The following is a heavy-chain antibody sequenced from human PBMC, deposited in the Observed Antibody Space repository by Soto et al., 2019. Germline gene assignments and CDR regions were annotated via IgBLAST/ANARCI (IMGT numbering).Heavy chain of an antibody. J-gene: IGHJ5*02. Sequence: SETLSLTCGVSGGTVASSHWWSFFRQSPGGGLEWIGNVYHTGDTNLNPSLQGRVTISVDKSNNQFSLRLNSLTAADTAVYFCAREIVTAGGNNYFDPWGPGTLVTVSS. V-gene: IGHV4-4*02. D-gene: IGHD2-21*02. CDR3: AREIVTAGGNNYFDP. CDR1: GGTVASSHW. CDR2: VYHTGDT.